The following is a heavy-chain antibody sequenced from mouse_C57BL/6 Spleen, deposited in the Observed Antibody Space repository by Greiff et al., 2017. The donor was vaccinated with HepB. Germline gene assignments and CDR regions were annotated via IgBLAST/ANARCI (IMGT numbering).Heavy chain of an antibody. CDR1: GYTFTSYW. CDR2: IDPSDSYT. V-gene: IGHV1-50*01. D-gene: IGHD1-1*01. J-gene: IGHJ3*01. CDR3: ARQDGSSP. Sequence: QVQLQQPGAELVKPGASVKLSCKASGYTFTSYWMQWVKQRPGQGLEWLGEIDPSDSYTNYNQKFKGKATLTVDTSSSTAYMQLSSLTSEDSAVYYCARQDGSSPWGQGTLVTVSA.